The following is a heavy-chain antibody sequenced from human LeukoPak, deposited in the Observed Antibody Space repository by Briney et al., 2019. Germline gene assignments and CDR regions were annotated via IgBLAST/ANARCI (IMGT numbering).Heavy chain of an antibody. CDR3: ASALGGTSCWRY. J-gene: IGHJ3*01. CDR1: GVTFSSDS. CDR2: ISSSSSCI. D-gene: IGHD2-2*01. Sequence: GGSLRLSCAASGVTFSSDSMNWVRQAPGKGREWGSSISSSSSCIYYADSVKGRLTISRDHAKNSLYLPMTSLRAEDTALYYCASALGGTSCWRYWGQGTMVTVSS. V-gene: IGHV3-21*01.